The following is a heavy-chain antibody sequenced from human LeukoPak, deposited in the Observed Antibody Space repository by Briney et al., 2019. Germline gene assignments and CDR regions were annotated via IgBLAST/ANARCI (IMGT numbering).Heavy chain of an antibody. CDR1: GFTFSSYS. V-gene: IGHV3-21*01. D-gene: IGHD2-2*03. Sequence: GGSLRLSCTVSGFTFSSYSLNWVRQAPGKGLGWVSSISSSSSFMYYADSVKGRFTISRDNAKNALYLQMNSLRAGDTAVYYCVRVDHSLGKTYFDYWGQGTLVIVSS. CDR3: VRVDHSLGKTYFDY. CDR2: ISSSSSFM. J-gene: IGHJ4*02.